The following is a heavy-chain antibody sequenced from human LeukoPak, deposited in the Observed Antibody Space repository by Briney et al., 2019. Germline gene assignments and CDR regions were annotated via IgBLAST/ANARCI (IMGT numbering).Heavy chain of an antibody. CDR1: GYTFTGYY. CDR3: ARTRVRGSSSQVDY. V-gene: IGHV1-2*02. Sequence: SVKVSCRASGYTFTGYYMHWVRQAPGQGLEWMGWINPNSGGTNYAQKFQGRVTMTRDTSISTAYMELSRLRSDDTAVYYCARTRVRGSSSQVDYWGQGTQVTVSS. J-gene: IGHJ4*02. CDR2: INPNSGGT. D-gene: IGHD6-6*01.